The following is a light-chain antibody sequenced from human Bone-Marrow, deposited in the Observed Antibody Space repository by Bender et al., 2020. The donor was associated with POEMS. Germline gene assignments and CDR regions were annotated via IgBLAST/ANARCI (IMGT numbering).Light chain of an antibody. J-gene: IGLJ1*01. Sequence: QSALTQPASVSGSPGQSITISCTGTNSDVGGYKYVSWYQQHPGKAPKIIIFDVNKRPSGVSDRFSGSKSGNTASLTISGLQAEDEADYYCSSYASTTKNVFGAGTKLTVV. CDR2: DVN. V-gene: IGLV2-14*03. CDR1: NSDVGGYKY. CDR3: SSYASTTKNV.